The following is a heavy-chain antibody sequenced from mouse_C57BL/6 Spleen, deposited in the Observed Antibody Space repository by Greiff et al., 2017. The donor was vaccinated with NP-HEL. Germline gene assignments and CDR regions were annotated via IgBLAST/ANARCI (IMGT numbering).Heavy chain of an antibody. V-gene: IGHV1-5*01. D-gene: IGHD1-1*01. CDR1: GYTFTSYW. J-gene: IGHJ2*01. CDR3: TRLGLLRYFDY. CDR2: IYPGNSDT. Sequence: EVQLPESGTVLSRPGASVQMSCKTSGYTFTSYWMHWVKHRPGQGLEWIGAIYPGNSDTSYNQKFKGKAKLTAVTSASTAYMELSSLTNEDSAVYYCTRLGLLRYFDYWGQGTTLTVSS.